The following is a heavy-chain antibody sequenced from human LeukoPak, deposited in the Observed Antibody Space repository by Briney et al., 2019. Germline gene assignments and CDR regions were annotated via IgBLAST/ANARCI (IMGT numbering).Heavy chain of an antibody. J-gene: IGHJ4*02. Sequence: SVNVSCKACGGTFSSYAISGVRQAPGQGLEWMGRIIPILGIANYAQKFQGRVTITADKSTSTAYMELSSLRSEYTAVYYCASGELDYWGQGTLVTVSS. V-gene: IGHV1-69*04. CDR1: GGTFSSYA. CDR3: ASGELDY. D-gene: IGHD3-3*01. CDR2: IIPILGIA.